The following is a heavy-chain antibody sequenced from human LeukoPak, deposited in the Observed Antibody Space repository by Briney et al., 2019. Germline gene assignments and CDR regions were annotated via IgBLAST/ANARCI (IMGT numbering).Heavy chain of an antibody. V-gene: IGHV3-74*01. Sequence: GGSLRLSCAASGLAFSAYKMHWVRQAPRKGLVWVSRISTDGYTTDYADFVQGRFTASRGDTRNTWSLEMNSLRAEDTAVYYCVVGGSPGYWGQGTLVTVSS. CDR1: GLAFSAYK. D-gene: IGHD2-15*01. CDR2: ISTDGYTT. J-gene: IGHJ4*02. CDR3: VVGGSPGY.